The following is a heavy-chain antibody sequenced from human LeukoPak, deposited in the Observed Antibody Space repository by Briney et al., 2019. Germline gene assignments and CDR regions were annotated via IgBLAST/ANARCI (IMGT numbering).Heavy chain of an antibody. CDR1: GFIFSGSW. D-gene: IGHD2-15*01. J-gene: IGHJ4*02. CDR3: TTDTWYSAGH. V-gene: IGHV3-7*03. CDR2: IKKDGSEK. Sequence: GGSLRLSCTASGFIFSGSWMAWIRQAPGKGLEWVAIIKKDGSEKYYVDSMKGRFTISRDNAKNSLFLQMNSLRAEDTAIYYCTTDTWYSAGHWGQGTLVTISS.